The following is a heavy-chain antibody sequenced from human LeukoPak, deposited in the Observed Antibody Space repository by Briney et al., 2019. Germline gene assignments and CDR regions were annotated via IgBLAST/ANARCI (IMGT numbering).Heavy chain of an antibody. Sequence: GASVKVSCKASGYTFTSYGISWVRQAPGQGLEWMGWNSAYNGNTNYAQKLQGRVTMTTDTSTSTAYMELRSLRSDDTAVYYCARSPRQWLDYYFDYWGQGTLVTVSS. CDR3: ARSPRQWLDYYFDY. J-gene: IGHJ4*02. CDR2: NSAYNGNT. CDR1: GYTFTSYG. D-gene: IGHD6-19*01. V-gene: IGHV1-18*04.